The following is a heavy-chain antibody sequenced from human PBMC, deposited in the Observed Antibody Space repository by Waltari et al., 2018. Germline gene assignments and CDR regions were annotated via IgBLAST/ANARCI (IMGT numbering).Heavy chain of an antibody. CDR3: AKDLYYGSGKYYFDY. CDR1: GFTFRSYG. Sequence: QVQLVESGGGVVQPGRSLRLSCAASGFTFRSYGMPWVRPAPGKGLEWVAVISYDGSNKYYADSVKGRFTISRDNSKNTLYLQMNSLRAEDTAVYYCAKDLYYGSGKYYFDYWGQGTLVTVSS. V-gene: IGHV3-30*18. D-gene: IGHD3-10*01. J-gene: IGHJ4*02. CDR2: ISYDGSNK.